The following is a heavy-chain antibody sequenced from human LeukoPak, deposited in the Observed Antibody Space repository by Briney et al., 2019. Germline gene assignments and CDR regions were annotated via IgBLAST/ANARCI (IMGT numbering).Heavy chain of an antibody. CDR1: GFTFSDYY. CDR2: ISSSGSTI. J-gene: IGHJ5*02. D-gene: IGHD6-13*01. CDR3: ARDGVTLSSSWYFTYNWFDP. Sequence: GGSLRLSCAASGFTFSDYYMSWIRQAPGKGLEWVSYISSSGSTIYYADSVKGRFTISRDNAKNSLYLQMNSLRAEDTAVYYCARDGVTLSSSWYFTYNWFDPWGQGTLVTVSS. V-gene: IGHV3-11*01.